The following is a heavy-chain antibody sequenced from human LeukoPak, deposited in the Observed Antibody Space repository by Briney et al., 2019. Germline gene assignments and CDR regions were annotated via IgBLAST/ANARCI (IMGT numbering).Heavy chain of an antibody. D-gene: IGHD2-15*01. Sequence: PGRSLRLSCAASGFTFDDYTMHWVRQAPGKGLEWVSGISWNSGSIGYADSVKGRFTISRDNAKNSLYLQMNSLRAEDTALYYCAKVEGYCSGGSCYSVYFDYWGQGTLVTVSS. J-gene: IGHJ4*02. V-gene: IGHV3-9*01. CDR1: GFTFDDYT. CDR2: ISWNSGSI. CDR3: AKVEGYCSGGSCYSVYFDY.